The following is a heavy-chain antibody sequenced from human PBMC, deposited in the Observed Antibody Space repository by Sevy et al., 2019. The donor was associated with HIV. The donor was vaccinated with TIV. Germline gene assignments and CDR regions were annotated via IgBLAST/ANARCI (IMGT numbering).Heavy chain of an antibody. CDR3: ARDPTIYASGWYYFDY. J-gene: IGHJ4*02. CDR1: GFTFRNYA. V-gene: IGHV3-30*04. D-gene: IGHD6-19*01. CDR2: ISHDGSQK. Sequence: GESLKISCAASGFTFRNYAIHWVRQAPGKGLEWVAVISHDGSQKYSADSVKGRFTISRDNSKNTLYLQMNSLRAEDTAMYYCARDPTIYASGWYYFDYWGQGTLVTVSS.